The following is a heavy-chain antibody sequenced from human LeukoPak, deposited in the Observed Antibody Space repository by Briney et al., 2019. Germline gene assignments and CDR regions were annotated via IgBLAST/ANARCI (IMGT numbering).Heavy chain of an antibody. V-gene: IGHV3-21*01. CDR2: ISSSSSYI. D-gene: IGHD5-18*01. Sequence: PGTSLRLSCAASGFTFSSYSMNWVRQAPGKGLEWVSSISSSSSYIYYADSVKGRFTISRDNAKNSLYLQMNSLRAEDTAVYYCARGKGDSYGLFLIDYWGQGTLVTVSS. CDR3: ARGKGDSYGLFLIDY. J-gene: IGHJ4*02. CDR1: GFTFSSYS.